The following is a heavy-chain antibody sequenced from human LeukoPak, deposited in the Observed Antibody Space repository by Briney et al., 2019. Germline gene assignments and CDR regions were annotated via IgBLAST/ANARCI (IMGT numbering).Heavy chain of an antibody. Sequence: GESLKISCQGSGYRFTSYWIAWVRQMPGKGLEWMGMIYPGDSDTRYSPSFQGQVTISADKSISTAYLQWSSLKASDTAMYYCARHGSSIWPVDYWGQGTLVTVSS. CDR1: GYRFTSYW. J-gene: IGHJ4*02. V-gene: IGHV5-51*01. D-gene: IGHD6-13*01. CDR2: IYPGDSDT. CDR3: ARHGSSIWPVDY.